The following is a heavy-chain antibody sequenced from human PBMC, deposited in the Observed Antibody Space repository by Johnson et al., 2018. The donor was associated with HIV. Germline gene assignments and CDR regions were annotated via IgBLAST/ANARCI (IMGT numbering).Heavy chain of an antibody. CDR1: GFTFSSYA. Sequence: QVQLVESGGGVVQPGRSLRLSCAASGFTFSSYAMHWVRQAPGKGLEWVAFIRYDGSNKYYADSVKGRFTISRDNSTNTLYLQMNSLRAEDTAVYYCATLGGGSFHAFDIWGQGTMVTVSS. V-gene: IGHV3-30-3*01. CDR2: IRYDGSNK. J-gene: IGHJ3*02. D-gene: IGHD1-26*01. CDR3: ATLGGGSFHAFDI.